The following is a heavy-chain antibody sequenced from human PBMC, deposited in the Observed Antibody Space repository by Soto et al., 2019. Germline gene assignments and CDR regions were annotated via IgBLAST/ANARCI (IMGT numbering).Heavy chain of an antibody. CDR1: GYTFTTYA. Sequence: ASVKVSCKASGYTFTTYAMHWVRQAPGQRLEWMGWINTGNGNTKYSQKFQGRVTITRDTSASTAYMELGSLRSEDTAIYYCACHSSSCYTYGMDVWGQGTAVTVSS. J-gene: IGHJ6*02. CDR3: ACHSSSCYTYGMDV. CDR2: INTGNGNT. V-gene: IGHV1-3*04. D-gene: IGHD2-2*02.